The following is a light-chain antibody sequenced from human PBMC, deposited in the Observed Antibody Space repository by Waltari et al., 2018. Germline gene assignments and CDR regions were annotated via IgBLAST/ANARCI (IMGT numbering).Light chain of an antibody. J-gene: IGLJ2*01. CDR3: SSYTTSSTSVV. CDR2: EVN. Sequence: QSALTQPASVSGSPGQSITISCTGTSNDVGGYNFVSWYQRHPDKAPKLLMYEVNTPPSVVSNRFYCSKSGNTASLTISGRQAEDDADYYCSSYTTSSTSVVFGGGTKLTVL. CDR1: SNDVGGYNF. V-gene: IGLV2-14*01.